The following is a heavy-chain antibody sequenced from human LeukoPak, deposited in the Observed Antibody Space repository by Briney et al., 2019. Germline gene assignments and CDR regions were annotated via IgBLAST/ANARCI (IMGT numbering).Heavy chain of an antibody. V-gene: IGHV3-30-3*01. CDR2: ISYDGSNK. J-gene: IGHJ4*02. D-gene: IGHD3-22*01. CDR3: ARAQFYYYDSSGPLDY. Sequence: GGSLRLSCAASGFTFSSYAMHWVRQAPGKGLEWVAVISYDGSNKYYADSVKGRFTISRDNSKNTLYLQMNSLRAEDTAVYYCARAQFYYYDSSGPLDYWGQGTLGTVSS. CDR1: GFTFSSYA.